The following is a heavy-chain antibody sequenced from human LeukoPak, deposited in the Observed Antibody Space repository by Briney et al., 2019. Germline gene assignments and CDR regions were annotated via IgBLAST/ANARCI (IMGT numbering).Heavy chain of an antibody. CDR3: ARGAFDV. J-gene: IGHJ3*01. CDR1: GFTFDNYG. V-gene: IGHV3-20*04. CDR2: IDENGSSK. Sequence: GGSLRLSCAASGFTFDNYGMSWVRQAPGKGLEWVSAIDENGSSKDYADSVKGLFTISRDNAKSSLVLQMNSLTAGDTALYYCARGAFDVWGQGTMVAVSS.